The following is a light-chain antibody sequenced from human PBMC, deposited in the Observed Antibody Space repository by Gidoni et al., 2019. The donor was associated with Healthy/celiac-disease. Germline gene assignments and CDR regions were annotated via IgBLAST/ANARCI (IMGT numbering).Light chain of an antibody. V-gene: IGKV4-1*01. Sequence: DTVMTQSPDFLAVSLGERATINCKSSQSVLYSSNNKNYLAWYQQKPGQPPKLLIYWASTRESGVPDRFSGSGSGTDFTLTISSLQAEDVAVYYCQQYYSTPPYTFGQGTKLEIK. J-gene: IGKJ2*01. CDR3: QQYYSTPPYT. CDR1: QSVLYSSNNKNY. CDR2: WAS.